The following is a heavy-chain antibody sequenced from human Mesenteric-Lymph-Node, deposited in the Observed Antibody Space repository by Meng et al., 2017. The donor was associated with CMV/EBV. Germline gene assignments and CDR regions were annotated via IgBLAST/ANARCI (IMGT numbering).Heavy chain of an antibody. J-gene: IGHJ4*02. Sequence: SETLSLTCSVSGGSISRYYWSWIRQPPGRGLEWIGYIYYSGSTNYNPSLKSRVAISVDTSKDQFSLKLSSVTAADTAVYYCAKTSWDRIYRFDSWGQGTLVTVSS. CDR2: IYYSGST. CDR3: AKTSWDRIYRFDS. D-gene: IGHD1-26*01. V-gene: IGHV4-59*01. CDR1: GGSISRYY.